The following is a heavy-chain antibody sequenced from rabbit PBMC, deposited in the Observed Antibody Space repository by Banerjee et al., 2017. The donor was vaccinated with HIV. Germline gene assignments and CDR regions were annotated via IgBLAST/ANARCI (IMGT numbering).Heavy chain of an antibody. J-gene: IGHJ4*01. CDR1: GIDFSTYG. CDR2: IYPGYGTT. Sequence: QEQLVESGGGLVTLGGSLKLSCKVSGIDFSTYGISWVRQAPGKGLEWIAYIYPGYGTTDYTCWAKGRFTIALDNAQNTVFLQMTSLTAADTATYFCARAAGYGGYGYATGFDLWGPGTLVTVS. V-gene: IGHV1S47*01. CDR3: ARAAGYGGYGYATGFDL. D-gene: IGHD6-1*01.